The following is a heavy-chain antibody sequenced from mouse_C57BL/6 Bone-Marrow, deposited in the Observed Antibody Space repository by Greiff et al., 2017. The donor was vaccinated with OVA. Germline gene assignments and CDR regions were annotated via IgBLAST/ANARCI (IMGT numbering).Heavy chain of an antibody. CDR1: GYTFTSYW. CDR2: IYPGRGST. D-gene: IGHD2-1*01. Sequence: QVQLQQPGAELVKPGASVKMSCKASGYTFTSYWITWVKQRPGQGLEWMGDIYPGRGSTNYNEKFKSKATLTVDTSSSTPYMQLSSLTSEDSAVYYCARCGNSFAYWGQGTLVTVSA. J-gene: IGHJ3*01. CDR3: ARCGNSFAY. V-gene: IGHV1-55*01.